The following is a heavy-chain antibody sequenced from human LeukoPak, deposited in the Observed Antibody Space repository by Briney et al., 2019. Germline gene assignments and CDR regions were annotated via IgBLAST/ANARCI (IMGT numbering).Heavy chain of an antibody. Sequence: PSETLSLTCTVSGASISSYYWSWIRQPPGKGLEWIGYIYYSGSTNYNPSLKSRVTISVDTSKNQFSLKLSSVTAADTAVYYCARAYSSSSYFDYWGQGTLVTVSS. CDR1: GASISSYY. D-gene: IGHD6-6*01. V-gene: IGHV4-59*01. CDR2: IYYSGST. J-gene: IGHJ4*02. CDR3: ARAYSSSSYFDY.